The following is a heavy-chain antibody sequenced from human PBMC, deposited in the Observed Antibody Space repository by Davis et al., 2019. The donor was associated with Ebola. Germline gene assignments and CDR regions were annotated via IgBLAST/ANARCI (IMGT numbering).Heavy chain of an antibody. Sequence: ASVKVSCKASGYTFTSYAMHWVRQAPGQRLEWMGWINAGNGNTKYSQKFQGRVTITRDTSASTAYMELSSLRSEDTAVYYCARDDGSWPGVPGWFDPWGQGTLVTVSP. V-gene: IGHV1-3*01. J-gene: IGHJ5*02. CDR1: GYTFTSYA. CDR3: ARDDGSWPGVPGWFDP. CDR2: INAGNGNT. D-gene: IGHD6-13*01.